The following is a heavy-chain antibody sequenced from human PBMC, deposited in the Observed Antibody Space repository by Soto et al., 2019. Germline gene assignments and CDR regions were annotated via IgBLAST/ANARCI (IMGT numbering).Heavy chain of an antibody. CDR2: ISGSGGST. D-gene: IGHD3-22*01. Sequence: EVQLLESGGGLVQPGGSLRLSCAASGFTFSSYAMSWVRQAPGKGLEWVSAISGSGGSTYYADSVKGRFTISRDNSKNTLYLQMNSLRAEDTAVYYRAKHFYDSSGYYSKSEYYFDYWGQGTLVTVSS. J-gene: IGHJ4*02. CDR3: AKHFYDSSGYYSKSEYYFDY. CDR1: GFTFSSYA. V-gene: IGHV3-23*01.